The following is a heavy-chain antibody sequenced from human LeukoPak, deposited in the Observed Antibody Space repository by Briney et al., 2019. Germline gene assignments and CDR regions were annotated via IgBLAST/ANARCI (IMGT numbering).Heavy chain of an antibody. V-gene: IGHV4-39*01. D-gene: IGHD6-19*01. J-gene: IGHJ4*02. Sequence: SETLSLTCTVSGGSISSSSYYWGWIRQPPGKGLEWIGSIYYSGSTYYNPSLKSRVTISVDTSKNQFSLKLSSVTAADTAVYYCASGRYSSGWYVYWGQGTLVTVSS. CDR2: IYYSGST. CDR1: GGSISSSSYY. CDR3: ASGRYSSGWYVY.